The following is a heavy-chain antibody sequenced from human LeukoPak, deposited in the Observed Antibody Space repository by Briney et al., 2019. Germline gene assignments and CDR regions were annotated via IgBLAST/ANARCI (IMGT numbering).Heavy chain of an antibody. CDR1: GGSLSGYY. J-gene: IGHJ4*02. V-gene: IGHV4-34*01. CDR3: ARVLVYRAGRRGYSDY. Sequence: SETLSLTCAVYGGSLSGYYWSWIRQPPGKGLEWIGEINHSGSTNYNPSLKSRVTISVDTSKNQFSLKLSSVTAADTAVYYCARVLVYRAGRRGYSDYWGQGTLVTVSS. D-gene: IGHD5-18*01. CDR2: INHSGST.